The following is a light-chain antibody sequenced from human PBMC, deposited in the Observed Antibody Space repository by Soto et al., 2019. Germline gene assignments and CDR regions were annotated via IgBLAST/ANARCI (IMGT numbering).Light chain of an antibody. V-gene: IGLV4-69*01. CDR3: QSRGTGVV. J-gene: IGLJ2*01. Sequence: QLVLTQSPSASASLGASVKLTCTLSSGHSSYAIAWHQQQPEKGPRYLMKLNSDGSHSKGDGIPDRFSGSSSGAERYLTISGLQSEDESDYYCQSRGTGVVFGGGTKLTVL. CDR1: SGHSSYA. CDR2: LNSDGSH.